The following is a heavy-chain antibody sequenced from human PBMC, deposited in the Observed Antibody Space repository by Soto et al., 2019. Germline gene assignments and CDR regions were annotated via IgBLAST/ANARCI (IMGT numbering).Heavy chain of an antibody. D-gene: IGHD1-26*01. V-gene: IGHV4-31*01. CDR3: ARESRATKMQLHKYGKIDS. CDR1: GDSVNTGGYL. Sequence: QVQLQESGPGLVKPSQTLSLTCTVSGDSVNTGGYLWTWIRQHPGKGLEYIGYIYSTGSTYYNPSLKSTLTFSLDTSKNQFSLKLNSVTAADTSVYFCARESRATKMQLHKYGKIDSWGQGTLVTVSS. CDR2: IYSTGST. J-gene: IGHJ4*02.